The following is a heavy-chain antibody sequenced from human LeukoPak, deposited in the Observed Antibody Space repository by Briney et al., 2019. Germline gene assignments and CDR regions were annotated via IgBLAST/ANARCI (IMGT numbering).Heavy chain of an antibody. CDR3: ATHPESIAAAYYGMDV. CDR1: GGSISSYY. Sequence: SETLSLTCTVSGGSISSYYWTWIRQPPGKGLEWVGYIYYTGKTSYNPSLKSRVTISVDTSKTQFSLKLNSVTAADTAVYYCATHPESIAAAYYGMDVRGQGTAVTVSS. V-gene: IGHV4-59*01. J-gene: IGHJ6*02. D-gene: IGHD6-13*01. CDR2: IYYTGKT.